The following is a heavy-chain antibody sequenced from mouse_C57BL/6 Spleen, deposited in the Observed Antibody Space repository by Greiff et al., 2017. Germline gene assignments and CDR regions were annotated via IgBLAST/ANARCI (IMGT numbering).Heavy chain of an antibody. CDR2: VYPGDGDT. D-gene: IGHD1-1*01. J-gene: IGHJ3*01. Sequence: VHLVESGPELVKPGASVKISCKASGYAFSSSWMNWVKQRPGKGLEWIGRVYPGDGDTNYNGKFKGKATLTADKSSSTAYMQLSSLTSEDSAVYFCAGFITTVVDPWFAYWGQGTLVTVSA. V-gene: IGHV1-82*01. CDR3: AGFITTVVDPWFAY. CDR1: GYAFSSSW.